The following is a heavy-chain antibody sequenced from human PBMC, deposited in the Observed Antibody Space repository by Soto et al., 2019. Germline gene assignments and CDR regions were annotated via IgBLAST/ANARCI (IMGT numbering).Heavy chain of an antibody. CDR1: GFTFSSYG. CDR2: IWFDGSKK. Sequence: QVQLVESGGGVVQPGRSLRLSCAASGFTFSSYGMAWVRQAPGKGLEWVAIIWFDGSKKYHADSVKGRFTISRDDSKNTLYLQMNSLRAEDTAVYYCARDRSGSYYNGPDYYYGMDVWGQGTTVTVSS. D-gene: IGHD3-10*01. V-gene: IGHV3-33*01. J-gene: IGHJ6*02. CDR3: ARDRSGSYYNGPDYYYGMDV.